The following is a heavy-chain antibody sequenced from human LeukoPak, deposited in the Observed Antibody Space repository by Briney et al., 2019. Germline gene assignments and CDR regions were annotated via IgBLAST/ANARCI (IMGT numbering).Heavy chain of an antibody. Sequence: GASVKVSCKASGGTFSSYAISWVRQAPGQGLEWMGGIIPIFGTANYAQKFQGRVTITADESTSTAYMELSSLRSEDTAVYYCARGPPDYGDPSYYFDYWGQGTLVTVSS. D-gene: IGHD4-17*01. V-gene: IGHV1-69*13. CDR3: ARGPPDYGDPSYYFDY. CDR2: IIPIFGTA. J-gene: IGHJ4*02. CDR1: GGTFSSYA.